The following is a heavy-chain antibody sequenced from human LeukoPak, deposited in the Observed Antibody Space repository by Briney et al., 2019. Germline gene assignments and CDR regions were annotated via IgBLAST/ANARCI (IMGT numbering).Heavy chain of an antibody. CDR3: AKCLLHELDPREAFGI. CDR1: GFTFSSYA. V-gene: IGHV3-23*01. D-gene: IGHD5/OR15-5a*01. CDR2: ISGSGGST. Sequence: PGGSLRLSCAASGFTFSSYAMSWVRQAPGKGLEWVSAISGSGGSTYYADSVKGRFTISRDNSKNTLYLQMNSLRAEDTAVYYCAKCLLHELDPREAFGIWGQGTMVTVSS. J-gene: IGHJ3*02.